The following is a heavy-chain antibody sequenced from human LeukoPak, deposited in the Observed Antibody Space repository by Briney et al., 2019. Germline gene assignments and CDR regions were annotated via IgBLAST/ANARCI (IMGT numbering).Heavy chain of an antibody. CDR2: IWYDGSNK. V-gene: IGHV3-33*01. J-gene: IGHJ4*02. CDR1: GFTFSSYG. D-gene: IGHD6-19*01. CDR3: ARSSGIAVAGTIDY. Sequence: PGGSLRLPCAASGFTFSSYGMHWVRQAPGKGLEWVAVIWYDGSNKYYADSVKGRFTISRDNSKNTLYLQMNSLRAEDTAVYYCARSSGIAVAGTIDYWGQGTLVTVSS.